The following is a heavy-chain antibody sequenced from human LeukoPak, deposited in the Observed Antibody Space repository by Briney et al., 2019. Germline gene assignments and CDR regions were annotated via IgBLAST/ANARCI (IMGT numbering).Heavy chain of an antibody. J-gene: IGHJ4*02. CDR3: AGGGSFRYPGDY. CDR2: IKQDGSEK. CDR1: GFTFRSYW. D-gene: IGHD5-12*01. V-gene: IGHV3-7*01. Sequence: GGSLRLSCAASGFTFRSYWMSWVRQAPGKGLEWVAYIKQDGSEKYYVDSVKGRFTISRDNAKNSLYLQMNSLRAEDTAVYICAGGGSFRYPGDYWGQETLVTFSS.